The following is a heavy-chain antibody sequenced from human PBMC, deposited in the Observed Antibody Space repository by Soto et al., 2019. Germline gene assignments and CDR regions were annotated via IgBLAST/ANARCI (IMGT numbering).Heavy chain of an antibody. CDR1: GLIFSDYH. CDR2: IRRKANSYTT. J-gene: IGHJ6*02. CDR3: ARGIEGWYQGRYYYGMDV. Sequence: EVQLVESGGGLVQPGGSLRLSCAASGLIFSDYHMDWVRQAPGKGLEWVGRIRRKANSYTTEYAASVKGRFTISRDDSKNSLYLQMNSLKTEDTAVYYCARGIEGWYQGRYYYGMDVWGQGTTVTVSS. V-gene: IGHV3-72*01. D-gene: IGHD6-19*01.